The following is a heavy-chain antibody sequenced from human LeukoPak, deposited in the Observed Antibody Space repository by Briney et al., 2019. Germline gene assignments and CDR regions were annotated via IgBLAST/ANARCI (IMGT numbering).Heavy chain of an antibody. CDR1: GFTFDDYG. CDR3: ARGVAAVWFGDLLDL. D-gene: IGHD3-10*01. Sequence: GGSLRLSCAASGFTFDDYGMHWVRQVPGKGLEWVSGLSWNGGSMGYADSVKGRVTISRDNAKNSLYLQINSVGPEDTGFYYCARGVAAVWFGDLLDLWGQGTLVTVSS. V-gene: IGHV3-9*01. J-gene: IGHJ4*02. CDR2: LSWNGGSM.